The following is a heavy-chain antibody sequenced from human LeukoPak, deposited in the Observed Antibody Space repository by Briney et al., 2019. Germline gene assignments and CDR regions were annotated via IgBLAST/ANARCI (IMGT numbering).Heavy chain of an antibody. D-gene: IGHD6-19*01. Sequence: ASVKVSCKASGYGLNRYGITWVRQAPGQGLEWMGWISAYNGDTKYAQKFEGRVTMTTDTSTTTAYMELRSLRSDDTAVYYCARDPSNTSGWYIYFDYWGQGTLVTVSS. CDR3: ARDPSNTSGWYIYFDY. J-gene: IGHJ4*02. CDR1: GYGLNRYG. CDR2: ISAYNGDT. V-gene: IGHV1-18*01.